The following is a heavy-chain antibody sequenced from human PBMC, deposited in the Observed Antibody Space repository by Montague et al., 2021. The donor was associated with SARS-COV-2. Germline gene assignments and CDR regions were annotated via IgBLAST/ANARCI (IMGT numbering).Heavy chain of an antibody. CDR3: ARDRGFGEDWFDP. CDR1: GGSISRYY. V-gene: IGHV4-59*12. J-gene: IGHJ5*02. Sequence: SETRSLTCAVSGGSISRYYWSWIRQPPGKGLEWIGYIYYSGSTNYNPSLKSRVTISVDTSKNQLSLNLSSVTAADTAVYYCARDRGFGEDWFDPWGQGTLVTVSS. CDR2: IYYSGST. D-gene: IGHD3-10*01.